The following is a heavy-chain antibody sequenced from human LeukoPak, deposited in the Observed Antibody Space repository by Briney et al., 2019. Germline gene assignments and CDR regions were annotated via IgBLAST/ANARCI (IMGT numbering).Heavy chain of an antibody. Sequence: SETLSLTCAVYGGSFSGYYWSWIRQPPGKGLEWIGEINHSGSTNYNPSLKSRVTISVDTSKNQFSLKLSSVTAADTAVYYCATGRLLWSGYSTRYYYYYMDVWGKGTTVTVSS. CDR1: GGSFSGYY. CDR2: INHSGST. D-gene: IGHD3-3*01. CDR3: ATGRLLWSGYSTRYYYYYMDV. V-gene: IGHV4-34*01. J-gene: IGHJ6*03.